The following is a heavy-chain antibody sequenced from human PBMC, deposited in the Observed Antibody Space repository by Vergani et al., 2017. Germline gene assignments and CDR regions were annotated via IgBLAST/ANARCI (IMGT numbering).Heavy chain of an antibody. CDR1: GFTFSNAW. J-gene: IGHJ1*01. D-gene: IGHD3-3*01. CDR3: TTGSGITIFGVVIIYEYLQH. V-gene: IGHV3-15*01. CDR2: IKSKTDGGTT. Sequence: EVQLVESGGGLVKPGGSLRLSCAASGFTFSNAWMSWVRQAPGKGLEWVGRIKSKTDGGTTDYAAPVKGGFTILRDDSKNTLYLQMNSLKTEDTAVYYCTTGSGITIFGVVIIYEYLQHWGQGTLVTVSS.